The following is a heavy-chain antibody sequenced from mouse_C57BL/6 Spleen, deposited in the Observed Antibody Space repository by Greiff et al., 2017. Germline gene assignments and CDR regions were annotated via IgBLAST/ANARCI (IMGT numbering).Heavy chain of an antibody. J-gene: IGHJ2*01. D-gene: IGHD1-1*01. Sequence: QVQLQQPGAELVMPGASVKLSCKASGYTFTSYWMHWVKQRPGQGLEWIGEIDPSDSYTNYNQKFKGKSTLTVDKSSSTAYMQLSSLTSEDSAVYYCARSGYYYGSYYVDYWGQGTTLTVSS. CDR2: IDPSDSYT. V-gene: IGHV1-69*01. CDR3: ARSGYYYGSYYVDY. CDR1: GYTFTSYW.